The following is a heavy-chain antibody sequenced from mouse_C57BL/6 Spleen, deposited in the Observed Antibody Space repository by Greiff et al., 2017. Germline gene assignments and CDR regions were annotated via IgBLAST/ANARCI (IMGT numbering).Heavy chain of an antibody. CDR1: GYTFTSYW. D-gene: IGHD3-3*01. V-gene: IGHV1-7*01. CDR3: ARSWERAFDG. Sequence: VKLQESGAELAKPGASVKLSCKASGYTFTSYWLHWVKQRPGPGLEWIGYINPSSGYTKYNQKFKDKATLTEDKSSSTAYMQLTGLTWTESAVYFYARSWERAFDGWGADGTLTVSS. CDR2: INPSSGYT. J-gene: IGHJ2*01.